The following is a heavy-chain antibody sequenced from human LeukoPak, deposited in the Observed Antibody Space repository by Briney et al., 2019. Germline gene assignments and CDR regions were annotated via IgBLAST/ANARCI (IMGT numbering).Heavy chain of an antibody. CDR1: GYSISSGYY. D-gene: IGHD3-10*01. Sequence: SETLSLTCTVSGYSISSGYYWGWIRQPPGKGLEWIGSIYQSGSTYYNPSLKSRVTISVDTSKKQSSLKLSSVTAADTAVYYCARHVGFITMVRGVINNNWFDPWGQGTLVTVSS. CDR2: IYQSGST. V-gene: IGHV4-38-2*02. CDR3: ARHVGFITMVRGVINNNWFDP. J-gene: IGHJ5*02.